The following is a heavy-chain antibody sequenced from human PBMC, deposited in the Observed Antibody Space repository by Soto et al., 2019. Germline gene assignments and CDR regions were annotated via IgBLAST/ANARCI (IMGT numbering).Heavy chain of an antibody. CDR2: IIPIFGTA. J-gene: IGHJ4*02. Sequence: SVKVSFKASGGTFSSYAISWVRQASGQGLEWMGGIIPIFGTANYAQKFQGRVTITADESTSTAYMELSSLRSEDTAVYYCALIHYYGSGSYYYFDYWGQGTLVTVSS. D-gene: IGHD3-10*01. V-gene: IGHV1-69*13. CDR1: GGTFSSYA. CDR3: ALIHYYGSGSYYYFDY.